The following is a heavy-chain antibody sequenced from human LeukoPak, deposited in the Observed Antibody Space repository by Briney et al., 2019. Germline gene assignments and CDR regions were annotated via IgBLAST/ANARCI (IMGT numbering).Heavy chain of an antibody. CDR2: IYSGGST. V-gene: IGHV3-53*01. D-gene: IGHD3-3*01. J-gene: IGHJ4*02. Sequence: PGGSLRLSCAASGFTVSSNYMSWVRQAPGKGLEWVSVIYSGGSTFYAESVKGRFTISRDNSKNTLYLQMNSLRAEDTVVYYCARDERSGPTRYWGQGILVTVSS. CDR3: ARDERSGPTRY. CDR1: GFTVSSNY.